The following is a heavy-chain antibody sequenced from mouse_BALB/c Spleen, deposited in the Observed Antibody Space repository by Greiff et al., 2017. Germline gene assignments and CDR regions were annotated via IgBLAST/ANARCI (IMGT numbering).Heavy chain of an antibody. V-gene: IGHV1S132*01. CDR1: GYTFTSYW. J-gene: IGHJ2*01. D-gene: IGHD3-2*02. CDR3: ARSGYGEYYFDY. Sequence: QVQLKESGAELVKPGASVKLSCKTSGYTFTSYWIQWVKQRPGQGLGWIGEIFPGTGTTYYNEKFKGKATLTIDTSSSTAYMQLSSLTSEDSAVYFCARSGYGEYYFDYWGQGTTLTVSS. CDR2: IFPGTGTT.